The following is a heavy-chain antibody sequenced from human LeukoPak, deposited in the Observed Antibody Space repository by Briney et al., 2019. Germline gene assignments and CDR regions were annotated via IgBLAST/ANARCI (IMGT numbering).Heavy chain of an antibody. CDR3: ARGGTDSSGYYYGGYFDY. V-gene: IGHV4-4*07. J-gene: IGHJ4*02. D-gene: IGHD3-22*01. CDR1: GGSISSYY. CDR2: IYTSGST. Sequence: PSETLSLTCTVSGGSISSYYWSWIRQPAGKGLEWMGRIYTSGSTNYNTSLKSRVTISVDKSKNQFSLKLSSVTAADTAVYYCARGGTDSSGYYYGGYFDYWGQGTLVTVSS.